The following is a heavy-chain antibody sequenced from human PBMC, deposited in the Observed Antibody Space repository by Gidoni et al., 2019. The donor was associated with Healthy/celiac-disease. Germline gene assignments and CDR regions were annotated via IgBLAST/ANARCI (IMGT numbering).Heavy chain of an antibody. CDR2: ISAYKGNT. CDR1: GYTFTSYG. J-gene: IGHJ6*02. D-gene: IGHD4-17*01. CDR3: ARDSNGDYYYYYGMDV. Sequence: QVQLVQSGAEVKKPGASVKVYCKASGYTFTSYGISWVRQAPGQGLEWMGWISAYKGNTNYAQKLQGRVTMTTDTSTSTAYMELRSLRSDDTAVYYCARDSNGDYYYYYGMDVWGQGTTVTVSS. V-gene: IGHV1-18*01.